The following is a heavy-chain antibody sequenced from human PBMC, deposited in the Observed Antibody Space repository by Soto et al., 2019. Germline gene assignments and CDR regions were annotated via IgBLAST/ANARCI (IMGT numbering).Heavy chain of an antibody. Sequence: SLRLSCAASGFTFSSYSMNWVRQAPGKGLEWVSSISSSSSYIYYADSVKSRFTISRDNAKNSLYLQMNSLRAEDTAVYYCARDQPGYSYGYGLGYWGQGTLVTVSS. J-gene: IGHJ4*02. CDR2: ISSSSSYI. CDR1: GFTFSSYS. CDR3: ARDQPGYSYGYGLGY. D-gene: IGHD5-18*01. V-gene: IGHV3-21*01.